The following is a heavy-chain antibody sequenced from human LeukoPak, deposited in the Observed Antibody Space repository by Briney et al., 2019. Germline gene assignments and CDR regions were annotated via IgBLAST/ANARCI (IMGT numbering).Heavy chain of an antibody. V-gene: IGHV3-23*01. Sequence: GGSLRLSCAASGFTFSSYAMSWVRQAPGKGLEWVSTFSGSGGSTHYADSVEGRFTISRDNAKNSLYLQMNSLRAEDTAVYYCARDPGYCSGGSCQYYYYYYMDVWGKGTTVTVSS. CDR3: ARDPGYCSGGSCQYYYYYYMDV. CDR2: FSGSGGST. CDR1: GFTFSSYA. D-gene: IGHD2-15*01. J-gene: IGHJ6*03.